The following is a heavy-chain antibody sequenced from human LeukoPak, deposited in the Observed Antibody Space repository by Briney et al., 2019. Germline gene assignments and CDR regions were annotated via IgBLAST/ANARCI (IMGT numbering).Heavy chain of an antibody. D-gene: IGHD3-22*01. V-gene: IGHV3-66*01. CDR3: ARERGAYYYDSSGYYPLPDAFDI. J-gene: IGHJ3*02. Sequence: AGGSLRLSCAASGFTVSSNYMSWVRQAPGKGLEWVSVIYSGVSTYYADSVKGRFTISRDNSKNTLYLQMNSLRAEDTAVYYCARERGAYYYDSSGYYPLPDAFDIWGQGTMVTVSS. CDR1: GFTVSSNY. CDR2: IYSGVST.